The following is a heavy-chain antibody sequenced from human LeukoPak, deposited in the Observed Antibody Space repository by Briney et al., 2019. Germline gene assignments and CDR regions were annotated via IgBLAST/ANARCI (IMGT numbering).Heavy chain of an antibody. V-gene: IGHV1-18*01. CDR1: GYTFTSYG. D-gene: IGHD5-24*01. CDR2: ISAYNGNT. Sequence: ASVKVSCKASGYTFTSYGISWVRQAPGQGLEWMGWISAYNGNTNYAQKLQGRVTMTRDTSTSTVYMELSSLRSEDTAVYYCASRSVEMATIDYWGQGTLVTVSS. CDR3: ASRSVEMATIDY. J-gene: IGHJ4*02.